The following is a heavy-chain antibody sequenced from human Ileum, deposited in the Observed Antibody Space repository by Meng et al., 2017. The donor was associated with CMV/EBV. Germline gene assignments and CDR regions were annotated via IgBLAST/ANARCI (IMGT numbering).Heavy chain of an antibody. CDR2: INHSGST. CDR3: ARGRESIAAAVPLYWYFDL. CDR1: CGYY. D-gene: IGHD6-13*01. V-gene: IGHV4-34*01. Sequence: CGYYRCWVHPPPGKRLDWIEDINHSGSTTYNPSLKSRVTISVATSTNPFSPKLSSVTAADTAVYYCARGRESIAAAVPLYWYFDLWGRGTLVTVSS. J-gene: IGHJ2*01.